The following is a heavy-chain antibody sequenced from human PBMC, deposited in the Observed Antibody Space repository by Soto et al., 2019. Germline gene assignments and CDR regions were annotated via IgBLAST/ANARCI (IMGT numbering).Heavy chain of an antibody. J-gene: IGHJ5*02. V-gene: IGHV6-1*01. CDR1: GDSVSSNSAA. Sequence: PSQTLSLTCVISGDSVSSNSAAWNWIRQSPSRGLEWLGRTYFRSKWHYGYAVSVRSRITIKPDTSKNQFSLQLNSVTPEDTAVYYCARSDQWLATWGQGTLVTVSS. CDR3: ARSDQWLAT. CDR2: TYFRSKWHY. D-gene: IGHD6-19*01.